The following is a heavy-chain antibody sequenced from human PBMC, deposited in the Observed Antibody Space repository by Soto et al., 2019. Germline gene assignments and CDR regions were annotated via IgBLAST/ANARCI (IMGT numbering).Heavy chain of an antibody. J-gene: IGHJ5*02. CDR1: GFTFSSYA. V-gene: IGHV3-23*01. D-gene: IGHD4-17*01. Sequence: PXESLSLSCAASGFTFSSYAMSWVRQAPGKGLEWVSAISGSGGSTYYADSVKGRFTISRDNSKNTLYLQMNSLRAEDTAVYYCAKRTTVVMIGCWFDPWGQGTLVTVSS. CDR2: ISGSGGST. CDR3: AKRTTVVMIGCWFDP.